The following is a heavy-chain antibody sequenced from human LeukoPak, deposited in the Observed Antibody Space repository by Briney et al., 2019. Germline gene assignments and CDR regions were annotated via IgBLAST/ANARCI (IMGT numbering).Heavy chain of an antibody. CDR2: LRSDESNN. Sequence: PGGSLRLSCVASGFTFSSYGLHWVRQAQGKGMELVAFLRSDESNNSYGGSAKGRFTISRDNSKNTLYLQMNSLRAEDTAVYYCAKDSIAVAGTDYWGQGTLVTVSS. J-gene: IGHJ4*02. CDR3: AKDSIAVAGTDY. V-gene: IGHV3-30*02. D-gene: IGHD6-19*01. CDR1: GFTFSSYG.